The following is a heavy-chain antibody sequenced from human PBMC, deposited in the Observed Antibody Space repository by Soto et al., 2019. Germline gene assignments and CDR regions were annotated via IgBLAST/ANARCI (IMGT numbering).Heavy chain of an antibody. Sequence: ASVKVSCKASGYSFTSYFVHWVRQAPGPGLEWMGWINPNTGATKYAQKFQGRVTMTRDTSITTAYMELSRLRSDDTAVYYCARANAGTFDFVSVYPYAFDYWGPGTQVTVSS. D-gene: IGHD3-3*01. CDR2: INPNTGAT. CDR1: GYSFTSYF. J-gene: IGHJ4*02. V-gene: IGHV1-2*02. CDR3: ARANAGTFDFVSVYPYAFDY.